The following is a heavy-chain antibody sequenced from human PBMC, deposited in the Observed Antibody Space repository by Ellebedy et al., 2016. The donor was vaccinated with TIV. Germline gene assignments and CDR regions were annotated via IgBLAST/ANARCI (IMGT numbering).Heavy chain of an antibody. CDR3: AREIVVVPAAMSDY. J-gene: IGHJ4*02. CDR2: ISGSGGST. V-gene: IGHV3-23*01. D-gene: IGHD2-2*01. Sequence: GGSLRLXXAASGFTFSTYAMNWVRQAPGRGLEWVSAISGSGGSTYYADSVKGRFTISRDNSKNTLYLQMNSLRAEDTAVYYCAREIVVVPAAMSDYWGQGTLVTVSS. CDR1: GFTFSTYA.